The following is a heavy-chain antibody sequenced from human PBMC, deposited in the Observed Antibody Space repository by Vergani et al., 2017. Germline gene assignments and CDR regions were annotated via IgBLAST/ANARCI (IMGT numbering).Heavy chain of an antibody. CDR2: IHHNGYI. V-gene: IGHV4-38-2*01. Sequence: QVELQESGPRWVKSSETLSLTCSIYAYSISRGYFWGWVRQTPGKGLQWIASIHHNGYIHYNPSLKSRVTIFADTSDNPVSLTLTSVTAADSAVYFCARHSTVEWLVKLGWIDPWGQGILVTVSS. J-gene: IGHJ5*02. D-gene: IGHD6-19*01. CDR1: AYSISRGYF. CDR3: ARHSTVEWLVKLGWIDP.